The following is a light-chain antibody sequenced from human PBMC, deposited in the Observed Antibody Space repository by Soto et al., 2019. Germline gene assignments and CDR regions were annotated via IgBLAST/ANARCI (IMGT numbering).Light chain of an antibody. V-gene: IGLV2-8*01. CDR3: SSYAGSNNPVV. Sequence: QSALTQPPSASGSPGQSVTISCTGTSSDVGAYSYVSWYQQHPDKAPKLMIYEVTKRPSGVPDRFSGSKSGNTASLTVSGLQAEDEADYYCSSYAGSNNPVVFGGGTKLTVL. J-gene: IGLJ2*01. CDR1: SSDVGAYSY. CDR2: EVT.